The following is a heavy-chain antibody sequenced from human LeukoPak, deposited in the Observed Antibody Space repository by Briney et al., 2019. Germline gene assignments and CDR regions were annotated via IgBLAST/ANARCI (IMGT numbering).Heavy chain of an antibody. J-gene: IGHJ4*02. D-gene: IGHD1-26*01. Sequence: GGSLRLSCAASGFTFSSYAMSWVRQAPGKGLEWVSAISGSGGSTYYADSVRGRFTISRDNSKNTLFLQMNSLRAEDTAVYYCAKDRCELQGFDYWGQGTLVTVSS. V-gene: IGHV3-23*01. CDR3: AKDRCELQGFDY. CDR1: GFTFSSYA. CDR2: ISGSGGST.